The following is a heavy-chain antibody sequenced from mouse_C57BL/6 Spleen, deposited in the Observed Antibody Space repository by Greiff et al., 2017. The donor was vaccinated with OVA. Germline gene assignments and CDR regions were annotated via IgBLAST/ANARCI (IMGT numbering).Heavy chain of an antibody. J-gene: IGHJ3*01. Sequence: EVKLMESGAELVKPGASVKLSCTASGFNIKDYYMHWVQQTPDQGLEWIGRIVPEDGDTTYAPKFQGKATMTVATATNTSYLQLSSLTSKDTAIYDCTTLYGSTSWFAYWGQGTLVTFSA. CDR3: TTLYGSTSWFAY. CDR2: IVPEDGDT. CDR1: GFNIKDYY. V-gene: IGHV14-1*01. D-gene: IGHD1-1*01.